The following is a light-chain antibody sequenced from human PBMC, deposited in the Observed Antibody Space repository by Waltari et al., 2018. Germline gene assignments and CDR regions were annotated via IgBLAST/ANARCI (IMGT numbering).Light chain of an antibody. CDR3: QQRRNWPLT. V-gene: IGKV3-11*02. CDR1: LGVDMY. J-gene: IGKJ4*02. Sequence: EIVLTQSPATLSLSPGERATLSCRASLGVDMYLAWYQQRPGQAPRLLIYDTSNRATGIPARFSGSGSERDFSLTISSLEPEDVAVYYGQQRRNWPLTFGGGTKVEIK. CDR2: DTS.